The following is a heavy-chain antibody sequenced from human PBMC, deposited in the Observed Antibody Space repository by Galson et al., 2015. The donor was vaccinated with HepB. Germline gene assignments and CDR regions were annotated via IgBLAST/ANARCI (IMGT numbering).Heavy chain of an antibody. CDR1: GYTFTDYY. J-gene: IGHJ4*02. CDR2: INPNSGGA. CDR3: ARPPYCSGGVCYDF. Sequence: SVKVSCKASGYTFTDYYIHWVRQAPGQGLEWMGRINPNSGGADYAQKFQGRVTMTRDTSISTVYMELSRLKFDDTAMYYCARPPYCSGGVCYDFWGQGTLVTVSS. V-gene: IGHV1-2*06. D-gene: IGHD2-15*01.